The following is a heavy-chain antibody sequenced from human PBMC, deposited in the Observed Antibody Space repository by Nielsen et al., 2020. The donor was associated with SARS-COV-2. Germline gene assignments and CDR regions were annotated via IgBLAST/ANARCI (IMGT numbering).Heavy chain of an antibody. V-gene: IGHV3-30*18. J-gene: IGHJ6*02. CDR1: GFTFSSYG. CDR3: AKDREDSSGWYLYYYGMDV. Sequence: GESLKISCAASGFTFSSYGMHWVRQAPGKGLEWVAVISYDGSNKYYADSVKGRFTISRDNSKNTLYLQMNSLRAEDTAVYYCAKDREDSSGWYLYYYGMDVWGQGTTVTVSS. CDR2: ISYDGSNK. D-gene: IGHD6-19*01.